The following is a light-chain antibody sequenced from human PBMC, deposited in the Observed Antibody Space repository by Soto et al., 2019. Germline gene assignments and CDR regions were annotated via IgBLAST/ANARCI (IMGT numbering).Light chain of an antibody. J-gene: IGKJ1*01. V-gene: IGKV1-5*03. CDR3: QQYSPYQAT. Sequence: DIQMTQSPSTLSASVGDTVTVTCRASQSVSGWLAWYQQKPGKAPNLLIYKASSLESGVPSRFSGSGSGTEFTLTISSLQPDDFATYYCQQYSPYQATLGQGTKVDIK. CDR1: QSVSGW. CDR2: KAS.